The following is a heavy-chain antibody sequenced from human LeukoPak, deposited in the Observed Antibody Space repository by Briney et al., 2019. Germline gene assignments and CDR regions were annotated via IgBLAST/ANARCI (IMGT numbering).Heavy chain of an antibody. CDR3: ARPRRGYSYGPDY. CDR2: IYPDDSDT. D-gene: IGHD5-18*01. Sequence: GESLKISCKGSGYSFTNYWIGWVRQMPGKGLEWMGIIYPDDSDTRYSPSFQGQVTISADKSINTAYLQWGSLKASDTAMYYCARPRRGYSYGPDYWGQGTLVTVSS. V-gene: IGHV5-51*01. J-gene: IGHJ4*02. CDR1: GYSFTNYW.